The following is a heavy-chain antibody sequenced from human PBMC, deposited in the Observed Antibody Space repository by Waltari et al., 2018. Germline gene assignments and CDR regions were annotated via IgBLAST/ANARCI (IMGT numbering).Heavy chain of an antibody. CDR1: GGSISSSSYY. CDR3: GATTVVTPAWN. Sequence: QLQLQESGPGLVQPSETLSLTCTVSGGSISSSSYYWGWIRQPPGKGLEWIGSIYYSGSTYYNPSLKSRVTISVDTSKNQFSLKLSSVTAADTAVYYCGATTVVTPAWNWGQGTLVTVSS. J-gene: IGHJ4*02. CDR2: IYYSGST. V-gene: IGHV4-39*01. D-gene: IGHD4-17*01.